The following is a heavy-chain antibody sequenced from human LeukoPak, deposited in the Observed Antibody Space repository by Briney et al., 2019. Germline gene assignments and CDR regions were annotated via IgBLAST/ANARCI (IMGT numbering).Heavy chain of an antibody. D-gene: IGHD5-12*01. J-gene: IGHJ3*02. Sequence: GSLRLSCAASGFSFGSFAMSWVRQAPGKGLEWVSAISGSGGSTYYADSVKGRFTISRDNSKNTLYLQMNSLRAEDTAVYYCAKDPVATIVASAFDIWGQGTMVTVSS. CDR1: GFSFGSFA. V-gene: IGHV3-23*01. CDR2: ISGSGGST. CDR3: AKDPVATIVASAFDI.